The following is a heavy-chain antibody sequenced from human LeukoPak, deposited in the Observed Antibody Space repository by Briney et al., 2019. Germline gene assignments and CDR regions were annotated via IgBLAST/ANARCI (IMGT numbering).Heavy chain of an antibody. V-gene: IGHV5-51*01. CDR3: ARHAVRDGYNRHNDY. D-gene: IGHD5-24*01. J-gene: IGHJ4*02. CDR2: IYPGDSDT. Sequence: GESLKISCKGSGYRFSTYWIGWVRQMPGKGLEWMGIIYPGDSDTTYSPSFQGQVTISADKSISTAYLQWSSLKASDSAMYYCARHAVRDGYNRHNDYWGQGTLVTVSS. CDR1: GYRFSTYW.